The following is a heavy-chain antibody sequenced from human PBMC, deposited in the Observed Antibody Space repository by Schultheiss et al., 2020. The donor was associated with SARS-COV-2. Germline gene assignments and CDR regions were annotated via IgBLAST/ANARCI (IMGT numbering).Heavy chain of an antibody. CDR1: GITFSSYS. Sequence: GESLKISCADSGITFSSYSMNWVRQAPGKGLEWVSYISTSSSTIYYADSVKGRFTISRDNAKNSLYLQMNSLRDEDTAVYYCARDIGMVYDYWGQGTLVTVSS. V-gene: IGHV3-48*02. CDR2: ISTSSSTI. CDR3: ARDIGMVYDY. D-gene: IGHD2-8*01. J-gene: IGHJ4*02.